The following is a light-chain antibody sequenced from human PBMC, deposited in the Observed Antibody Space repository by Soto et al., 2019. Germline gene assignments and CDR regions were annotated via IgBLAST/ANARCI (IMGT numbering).Light chain of an antibody. CDR2: LNRDGSH. V-gene: IGLV4-69*01. CDR1: SGHSNYA. Sequence: QLVLTQSPSASASLGPAVKLTRTLSSGHSNYAIAWHQQQPEKGPRYLMRLNRDGSHSKGDGIPNRFSGSSSGAERYLTIASLQSEDEADYYCQTWGTDIVVLGGGTKLTVL. J-gene: IGLJ2*01. CDR3: QTWGTDIVV.